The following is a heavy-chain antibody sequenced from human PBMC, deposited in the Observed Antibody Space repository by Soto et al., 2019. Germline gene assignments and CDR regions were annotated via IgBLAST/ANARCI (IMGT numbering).Heavy chain of an antibody. CDR3: TSNSYGYSFYGY. CDR2: IYYSGST. J-gene: IGHJ4*02. V-gene: IGHV4-30-4*01. D-gene: IGHD5-18*01. CDR1: GGSISSGGYY. Sequence: QVQLQESGPGLVKPSQTLSLTCTVSGGSISSGGYYWSWIRQPPGKGLEWIGYIYYSGSTYYNPSHKSRVTISVDTSKNQYSLKLSSVTAADTAVYYCTSNSYGYSFYGYWGQGTLVTVSS.